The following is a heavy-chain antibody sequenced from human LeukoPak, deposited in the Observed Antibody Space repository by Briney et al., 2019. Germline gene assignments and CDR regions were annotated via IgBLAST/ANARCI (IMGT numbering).Heavy chain of an antibody. CDR2: ISTSGSSI. V-gene: IGHV3-11*01. D-gene: IGHD2-15*01. CDR1: GFTFSDYY. Sequence: GGSLRLSCAASGFTFSDYYMSWIRQAPGKGLEWISYISTSGSSIYYADSVKGRFTVSRDNAKKSLFLQMNSLRAEDTAVYYCAKLRCSGGNCYSTDAFDIWGQGTMVTVSS. CDR3: AKLRCSGGNCYSTDAFDI. J-gene: IGHJ3*02.